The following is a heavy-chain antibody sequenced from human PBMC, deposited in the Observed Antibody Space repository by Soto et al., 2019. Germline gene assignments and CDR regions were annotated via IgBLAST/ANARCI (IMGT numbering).Heavy chain of an antibody. Sequence: LQSGGGVVQPGESLRLSCAASGFSLRDHALSWVRQAAGGGLEWVSGISGSEDRTNYADFVRGRFIISKDRAKNTLYLDMSGLRVDDTAVYFCGSTCTGGWGQGTLVTVSS. J-gene: IGHJ4*02. CDR2: ISGSEDRT. D-gene: IGHD6-13*01. V-gene: IGHV3-23*01. CDR3: GSTCTGG. CDR1: GFSLRDHA.